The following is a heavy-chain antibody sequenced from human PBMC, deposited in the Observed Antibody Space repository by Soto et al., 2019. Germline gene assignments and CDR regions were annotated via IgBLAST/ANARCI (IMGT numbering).Heavy chain of an antibody. Sequence: QVQLQQWGAGLLKPSETLSLTCAVYGGSFSGYYWSWIRQPPGKGLEWIGEINHSGSTNYNPSLKSRVTIPVDTSKNQFSPKLSSVTAADTAVYYCAREHNWNGFDYWGQGTLVTVSS. CDR1: GGSFSGYY. CDR3: AREHNWNGFDY. CDR2: INHSGST. D-gene: IGHD1-1*01. V-gene: IGHV4-34*01. J-gene: IGHJ4*02.